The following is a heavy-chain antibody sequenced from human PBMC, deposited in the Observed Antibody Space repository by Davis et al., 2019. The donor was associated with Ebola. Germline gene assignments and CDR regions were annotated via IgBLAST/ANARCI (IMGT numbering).Heavy chain of an antibody. V-gene: IGHV4-59*01. CDR1: GGSISSYY. Sequence: PGGSLRLSCTVSGGSISSYYWSWIRQPPGKGLEWIGYIYYSGSTNYNPSLKSRVTISVDTSKNQFSLKLSSVTAADTAVYYCARDGITMDSGYYYMDVWGKGTTVTVSS. J-gene: IGHJ6*03. CDR2: IYYSGST. CDR3: ARDGITMDSGYYYMDV. D-gene: IGHD3-10*01.